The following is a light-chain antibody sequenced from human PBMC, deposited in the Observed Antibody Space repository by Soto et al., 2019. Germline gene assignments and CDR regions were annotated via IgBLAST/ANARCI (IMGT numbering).Light chain of an antibody. J-gene: IGKJ1*01. CDR1: QSIRSDY. CDR3: QTYGSSPPT. Sequence: EIVLTQSPGTLSLSPGERDTLSCRASQSIRSDYLAWYQEKPGQAPRLLIYGASSRATGTPDRFSGTGSGTDFTLTISRLEPEDVAVYYCQTYGSSPPTFGQGTKVDIK. CDR2: GAS. V-gene: IGKV3-20*01.